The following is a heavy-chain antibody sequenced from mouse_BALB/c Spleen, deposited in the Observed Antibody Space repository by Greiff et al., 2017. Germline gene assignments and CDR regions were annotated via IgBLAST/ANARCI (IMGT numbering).Heavy chain of an antibody. CDR1: GYTFTSYW. J-gene: IGHJ2*01. V-gene: IGHV1-69*02. CDR2: IYPADSYT. Sequence: QVQLQQPGAELVRPGASVKLSCKASGYTFTSYWINWVKQRPGQGLEWIGNIYPADSYTNYNQKFKDKATLTVDKSSSTAYMQLSSPTSEDSAVYYCTREWGYDNYFGYWGQGTTLTVSS. CDR3: TREWGYDNYFGY. D-gene: IGHD2-14*01.